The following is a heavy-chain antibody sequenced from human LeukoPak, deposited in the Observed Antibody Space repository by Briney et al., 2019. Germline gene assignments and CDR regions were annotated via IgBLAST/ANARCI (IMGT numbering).Heavy chain of an antibody. J-gene: IGHJ4*02. CDR3: ARDGLDYYGSGSYLGVADY. Sequence: GASVKVSYKASGYTFTGHYMHWVRQAPGQGLEWMGWINPNSGGTNYAQKFQGRVTMTRDTSISTAYMELSRLTSDDTAVYYCARDGLDYYGSGSYLGVADYWGQGSLVTVSS. D-gene: IGHD3-10*01. CDR2: INPNSGGT. CDR1: GYTFTGHY. V-gene: IGHV1-2*02.